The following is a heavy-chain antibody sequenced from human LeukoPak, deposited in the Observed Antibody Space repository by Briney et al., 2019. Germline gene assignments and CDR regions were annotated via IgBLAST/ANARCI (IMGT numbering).Heavy chain of an antibody. CDR1: GYTFTSYG. Sequence: ASVKVPCKASGYTFTSYGISWVRQAPGQGLEWMGWISAYNGNTNYAQKLQGRVTMTTDTSTSTAYMELRSLRSDDTAVYYCARDDYYDSSGYYKFWGQGTLVTVSS. D-gene: IGHD3-22*01. CDR2: ISAYNGNT. J-gene: IGHJ4*02. V-gene: IGHV1-18*01. CDR3: ARDDYYDSSGYYKF.